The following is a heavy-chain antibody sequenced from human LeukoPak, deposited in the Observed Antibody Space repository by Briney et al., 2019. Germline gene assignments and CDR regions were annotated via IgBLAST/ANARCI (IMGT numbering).Heavy chain of an antibody. CDR1: GFTFSNAW. J-gene: IGHJ4*02. CDR3: TTVWGYYGSGKDY. Sequence: GGSLRLSCAASGFTFSNAWMSWVRQAPGKGLEWVGRIKSKTDGGTTDYAAPVKGRFTISRDDSKNTLYLQTNSLKTEDTAVYYCTTVWGYYGSGKDYWGQGTLVTVSS. D-gene: IGHD3-10*01. V-gene: IGHV3-15*01. CDR2: IKSKTDGGTT.